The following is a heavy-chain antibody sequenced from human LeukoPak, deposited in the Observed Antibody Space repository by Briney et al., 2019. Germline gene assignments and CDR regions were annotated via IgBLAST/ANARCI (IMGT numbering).Heavy chain of an antibody. D-gene: IGHD5-18*01. V-gene: IGHV1-2*02. CDR3: AKDAYSGFSSSYNMDS. J-gene: IGHJ4*02. Sequence: GPVKVSCKASGSTVTGHYLHWVRQAPGQGLEWMGWINPNSGVTNYAQKFQGRVTMTRDTSINTAYMELHSLTSDDTAMYYCAKDAYSGFSSSYNMDSWGQGTLVTVSS. CDR2: INPNSGVT. CDR1: GSTVTGHY.